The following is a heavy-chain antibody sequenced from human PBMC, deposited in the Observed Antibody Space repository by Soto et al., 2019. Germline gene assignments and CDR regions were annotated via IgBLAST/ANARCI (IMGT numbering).Heavy chain of an antibody. J-gene: IGHJ6*03. CDR1: GGSISNGGYY. CDR2: SYFSGST. V-gene: IGHV4-31*11. D-gene: IGHD6-13*01. Sequence: QLQLQESGPGLVKPSQTLSLTCAVSGGSISNGGYYWSWIRQHPGKGLEWIGSSYFSGSTYYNPSLKSRVTLSVATPKNQFSRKLGSVTAADTAVYYCARDSPSQQPTHRWGGGYMDVWGKGTTVTVSS. CDR3: ARDSPSQQPTHRWGGGYMDV.